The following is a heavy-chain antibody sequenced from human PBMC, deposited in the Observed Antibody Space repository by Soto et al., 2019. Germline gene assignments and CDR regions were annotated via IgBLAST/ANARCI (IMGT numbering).Heavy chain of an antibody. V-gene: IGHV4-59*01. D-gene: IGHD2-2*01. Sequence: SETLSLTCTVSGGSISSYYWSWIRQPPGKGLEWIGYIYYSGSTNYNPSLKSRVTISVDTSKNQFSLKLSSVTAADTAVYYCARGWNIVVVPAATYYYYYGMDVWGQGTTVTVSS. J-gene: IGHJ6*02. CDR2: IYYSGST. CDR1: GGSISSYY. CDR3: ARGWNIVVVPAATYYYYYGMDV.